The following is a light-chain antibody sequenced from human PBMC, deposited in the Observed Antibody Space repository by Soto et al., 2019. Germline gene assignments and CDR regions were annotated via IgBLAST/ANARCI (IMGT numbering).Light chain of an antibody. V-gene: IGKV1-5*01. J-gene: IGKJ1*01. CDR2: GAS. CDR3: QLYNRNTWS. Sequence: DIQMTQSPSTLSASVGGRVTITCRASQSVGTWVAWYQQKPGKAPKLLIYGASNLESGVPSRFSGSGSGPEFTLTISTLQPDDFATDFCQLYNRNTWSFGPGTKVDI. CDR1: QSVGTW.